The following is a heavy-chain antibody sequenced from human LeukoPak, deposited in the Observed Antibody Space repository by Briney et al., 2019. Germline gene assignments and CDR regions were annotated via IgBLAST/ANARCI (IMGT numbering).Heavy chain of an antibody. Sequence: GGSLRLSCVDSGFTFNSFAMSWVRQAPGKGLEWVSTISSSGSTTYYVDSVKGRFTISRDNSRNTLYLQMNSLRGEDTAVYYCARESPAFDYWGQGTLVTVS. V-gene: IGHV3-23*01. J-gene: IGHJ4*02. CDR3: ARESPAFDY. CDR1: GFTFNSFA. CDR2: ISSSGSTT.